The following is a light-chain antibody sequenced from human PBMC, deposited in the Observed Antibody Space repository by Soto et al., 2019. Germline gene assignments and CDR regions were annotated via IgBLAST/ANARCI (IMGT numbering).Light chain of an antibody. CDR2: SAS. J-gene: IGKJ4*01. CDR3: QQAAGT. V-gene: IGKV1-39*01. CDR1: QSIDTS. Sequence: DIQMTQSPSSLSASVGDRVTVTCRASQSIDTSLNWFQQRPGKPPKLLIYSASSLQTGVPLRFSGSGSGTDFTLTISSLQPEDFATYYCQQAAGTFGGGTKVEI.